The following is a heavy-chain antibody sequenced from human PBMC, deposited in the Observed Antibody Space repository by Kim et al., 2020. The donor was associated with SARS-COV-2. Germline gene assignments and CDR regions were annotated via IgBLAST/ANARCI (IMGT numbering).Heavy chain of an antibody. D-gene: IGHD6-6*01. J-gene: IGHJ6*02. Sequence: SETLSLTCAVYGGSFSGYYWSWIRQPPGKGLEWIGEINHSGSTNYNPFLKSRVTISVDTSKNQFSLKLSSVTAADTAVYYCARDKGIRVAARHTLYYGMDVWGQGTTVTVSS. CDR3: ARDKGIRVAARHTLYYGMDV. CDR2: INHSGST. V-gene: IGHV4-34*01. CDR1: GGSFSGYY.